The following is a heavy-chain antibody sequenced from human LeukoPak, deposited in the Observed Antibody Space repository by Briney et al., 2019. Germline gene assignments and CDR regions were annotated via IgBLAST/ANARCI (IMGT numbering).Heavy chain of an antibody. Sequence: PSETLSLTCSDSGGSISISSSYWGWNRHPPGKGLEWIGTIYYSGSTYYNPSLKSRVTISVDTSKNQFSLKLGSVTAADTAVYYCARQTYGSGSYYNLDCWGQGTLITVSS. CDR2: IYYSGST. D-gene: IGHD3-10*01. CDR1: GGSISISSSY. J-gene: IGHJ4*02. CDR3: ARQTYGSGSYYNLDC. V-gene: IGHV4-39*01.